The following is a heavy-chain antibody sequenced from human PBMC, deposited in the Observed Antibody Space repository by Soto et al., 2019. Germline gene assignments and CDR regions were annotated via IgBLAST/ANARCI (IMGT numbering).Heavy chain of an antibody. CDR2: IIPILGKA. Sequence: GASVKVSCKASGGTFSSYTISWVRQAPGQGLEWMGRIIPILGKANYAQKFQGRVTITADKSTSTAYMELSSLRSEDTAVYYCAGRECSSTSSHTPGRYYYYYGMDVWGQGTTVNVSS. CDR3: AGRECSSTSSHTPGRYYYYYGMDV. V-gene: IGHV1-69*02. J-gene: IGHJ6*02. D-gene: IGHD2-2*02. CDR1: GGTFSSYT.